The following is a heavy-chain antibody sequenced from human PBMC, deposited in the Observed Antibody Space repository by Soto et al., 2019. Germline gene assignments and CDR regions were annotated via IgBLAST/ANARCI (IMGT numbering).Heavy chain of an antibody. J-gene: IGHJ3*02. CDR2: ISYDGSNK. D-gene: IGHD6-19*01. V-gene: IGHV3-30-3*01. Sequence: PGGSLRLSCAASGFTFSSYAMHWVRQAPGKGLEWVAVISYDGSNKYYADSVKGRFTISRDNSKNTLYLQMNSLRAEDTAVYYCARASGWDDAFDIWGQGTMVTVSS. CDR3: ARASGWDDAFDI. CDR1: GFTFSSYA.